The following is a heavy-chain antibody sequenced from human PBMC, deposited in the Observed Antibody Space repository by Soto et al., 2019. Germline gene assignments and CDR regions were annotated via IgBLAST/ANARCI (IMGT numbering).Heavy chain of an antibody. CDR1: GYSFRSYW. CDR3: AILYRSSCFVY. J-gene: IGHJ4*02. CDR2: IYHGESDT. V-gene: IGHV5-51*01. Sequence: GQSLKISCKASGYSFRSYWKVWVRHMPGKGIEWVGRIYHGESDTAYSSPLQGEVTILADKFYRTAYLQWSSLMASDTFIYYCAILYRSSCFVYRGKGILVTVSS. D-gene: IGHD6-13*01.